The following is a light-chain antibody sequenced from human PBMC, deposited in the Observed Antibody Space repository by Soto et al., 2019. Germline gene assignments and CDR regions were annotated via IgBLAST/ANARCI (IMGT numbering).Light chain of an antibody. CDR2: AAS. Sequence: DIQMTQSPSSLSASVGDRVTITCRADQSISNYVNWYQQRPGRAPELLIYAASSLQSGVPSRFSGSGSGTDFTLTISSLQPEDFASYYCQQSYTTPYTFCQGTKLQI. J-gene: IGKJ2*01. CDR3: QQSYTTPYT. CDR1: QSISNY. V-gene: IGKV1-39*01.